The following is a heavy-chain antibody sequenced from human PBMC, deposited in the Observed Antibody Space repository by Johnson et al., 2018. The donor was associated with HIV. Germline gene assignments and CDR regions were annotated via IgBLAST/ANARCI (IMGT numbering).Heavy chain of an antibody. Sequence: QVQLVESGGGLVQPGGSLRLSCAASGFTFSHAWMTWVRQAPGKGLEYVSRITNNGGSTYYVNSVKGRFTISRDNSKNKLYLQMNSLRAEDTAVYYCAKDAVVVPAANPDAFDIWGQGTMVTVSS. CDR2: ITNNGGST. CDR1: GFTFSHAW. J-gene: IGHJ3*02. D-gene: IGHD2-2*01. V-gene: IGHV3-64*04. CDR3: AKDAVVVPAANPDAFDI.